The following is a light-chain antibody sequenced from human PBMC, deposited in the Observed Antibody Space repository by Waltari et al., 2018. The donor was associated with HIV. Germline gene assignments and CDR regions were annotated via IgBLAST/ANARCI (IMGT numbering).Light chain of an antibody. Sequence: QSALTQPPSASGSPGQSVTISCTGTSSDVGAYNYVSWFHQHPGQAPKLMIYDVTKRPSGVRDRFSGSRSGKTASLTVSGLQAEDEADYYCASHAGSKDVFGGGTRLTVL. CDR1: SSDVGAYNY. V-gene: IGLV2-8*01. CDR2: DVT. CDR3: ASHAGSKDV. J-gene: IGLJ2*01.